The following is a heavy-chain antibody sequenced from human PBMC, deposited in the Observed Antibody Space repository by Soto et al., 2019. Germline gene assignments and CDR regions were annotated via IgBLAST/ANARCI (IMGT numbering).Heavy chain of an antibody. V-gene: IGHV1-18*01. CDR3: ARGRYCISTSCDAFDI. CDR2: ISAYNGNT. CDR1: GYTFTSYG. Sequence: QVQLVQSGAEVKKPGASVKVSCKASGYTFTSYGISWVRQAPGQGLEWMGWISAYNGNTNYAQKLQGRVTMTTDTSTSTAYMEVRSLRSDDTAVYCCARGRYCISTSCDAFDIWGQGTMVTVSS. D-gene: IGHD2-2*01. J-gene: IGHJ3*02.